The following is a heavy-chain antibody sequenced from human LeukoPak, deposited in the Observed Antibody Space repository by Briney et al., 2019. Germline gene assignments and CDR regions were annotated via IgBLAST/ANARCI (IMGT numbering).Heavy chain of an antibody. CDR3: ARAPWQQLDNWFDP. V-gene: IGHV1-69*04. CDR2: IIPILGIA. D-gene: IGHD6-13*01. Sequence: GASVKVSCKASGGTFSSYAISWVRQAPGQGLEWMGRIIPILGIANYAQKFQGRVTITADKSTSTAYMELSSLRSEDTAVYYCARAPWQQLDNWFDPWGQGTLVTVSS. CDR1: GGTFSSYA. J-gene: IGHJ5*02.